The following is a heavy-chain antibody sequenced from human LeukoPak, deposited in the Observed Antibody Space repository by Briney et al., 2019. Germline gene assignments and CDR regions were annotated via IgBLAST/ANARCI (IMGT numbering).Heavy chain of an antibody. CDR1: GGSISSYY. Sequence: PSETLSLTCTVSGGSISSYYWSWIRQPPGKGLEWIGHIYYSGSTYYNPSLKSRVTISVDRSKNQFSLKLSSVTAADTAVYYCARLYSSSWYSYYFDYWGQGTLVTVSS. J-gene: IGHJ4*02. CDR3: ARLYSSSWYSYYFDY. D-gene: IGHD6-13*01. V-gene: IGHV4-59*12. CDR2: IYYSGST.